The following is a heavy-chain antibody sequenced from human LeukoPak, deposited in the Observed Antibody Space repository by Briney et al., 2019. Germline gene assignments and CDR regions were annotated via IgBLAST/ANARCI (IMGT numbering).Heavy chain of an antibody. V-gene: IGHV1-2*02. Sequence: ASVKVSCKASGYTFTGHYVHWVRQAPGQGLEWMGWINGNTGDTNYARRFQGRVTMIRETSISTMYMELSRLRSDDTAVYCCAREYSSSLFDYWGQGTLVTVSS. J-gene: IGHJ4*02. CDR2: INGNTGDT. CDR1: GYTFTGHY. D-gene: IGHD6-13*01. CDR3: AREYSSSLFDY.